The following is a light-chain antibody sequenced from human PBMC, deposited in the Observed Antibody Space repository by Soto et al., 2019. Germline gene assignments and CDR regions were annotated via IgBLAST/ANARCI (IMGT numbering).Light chain of an antibody. CDR1: SSDVGGYNY. Sequence: QSALTRPRSVSGSPGQSVTSSCTGTSSDVGGYNYVSWYQQHPGKAPKLMIYDVSKRPSGVPDRFSGSKSGNTASLTISGLQAEEEADYYCCSYAGRYVFGTGTKLTVL. CDR3: CSYAGRYV. J-gene: IGLJ1*01. V-gene: IGLV2-11*01. CDR2: DVS.